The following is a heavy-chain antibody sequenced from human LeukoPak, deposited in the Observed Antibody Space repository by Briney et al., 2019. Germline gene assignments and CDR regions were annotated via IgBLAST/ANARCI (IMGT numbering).Heavy chain of an antibody. V-gene: IGHV4-34*01. D-gene: IGHD1-26*01. CDR3: ARGGARIVGATRWAFDI. J-gene: IGHJ3*02. CDR2: INHSGST. CDR1: GGSFSGYY. Sequence: SETLSLTCAVYGGSFSGYYWSWIRQPPGKGLEWIGEINHSGSTNYNPSLKSRVTISVDTSKNQFSLELSSVTAADTAVYYCARGGARIVGATRWAFDIWGQGTMVTVSS.